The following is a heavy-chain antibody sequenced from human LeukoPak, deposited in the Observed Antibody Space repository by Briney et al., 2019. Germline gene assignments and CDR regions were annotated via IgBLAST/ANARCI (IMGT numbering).Heavy chain of an antibody. D-gene: IGHD5-24*01. CDR1: GYSFTSYW. CDR3: ARRIGDGYNFDAFNI. CDR2: IYPGDSDT. Sequence: KVSCKGSGYSFTSYWIGWVRQMPGKGLEWMGIIYPGDSDTRYSPSFQSQVTISADKSISTAYLQWSSLKASDTAMYYCARRIGDGYNFDAFNIWGQGTMVTVSS. J-gene: IGHJ3*02. V-gene: IGHV5-51*01.